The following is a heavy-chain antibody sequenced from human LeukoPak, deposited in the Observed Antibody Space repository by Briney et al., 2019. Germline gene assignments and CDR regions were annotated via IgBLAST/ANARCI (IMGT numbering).Heavy chain of an antibody. Sequence: SETLSLTCTVSGGSISSYYWSWIRQPPGKGLEWIGYIYYSGSTNFNPSLKSRVTISVDTSKNQFSLRLSSVTAADTAVYYCARVTGYVMEDYFDYWGQGTLVTVSS. V-gene: IGHV4-59*01. D-gene: IGHD6-13*01. CDR3: ARVTGYVMEDYFDY. CDR1: GGSISSYY. CDR2: IYYSGST. J-gene: IGHJ4*02.